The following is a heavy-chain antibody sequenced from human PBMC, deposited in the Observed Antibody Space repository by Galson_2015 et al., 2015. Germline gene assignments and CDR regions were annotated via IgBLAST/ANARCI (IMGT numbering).Heavy chain of an antibody. CDR2: FDPEDGET. CDR1: GYTLTELS. D-gene: IGHD1-7*01. V-gene: IGHV1-24*01. CDR3: ATDGYNWNSRGAFDI. J-gene: IGHJ3*02. Sequence: SVKVSCKVSGYTLTELSMHWVRQAPGKGLEWMGGFDPEDGETIYAQKFQGRVTMTEDTSTDTAYMELSSLRSEDTAVYYCATDGYNWNSRGAFDIWGQGTMVTVSS.